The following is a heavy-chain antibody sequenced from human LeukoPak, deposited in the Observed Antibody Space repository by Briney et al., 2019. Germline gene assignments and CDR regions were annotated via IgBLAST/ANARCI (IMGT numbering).Heavy chain of an antibody. V-gene: IGHV4-59*01. D-gene: IGHD6-13*01. J-gene: IGHJ5*02. CDR3: ARFDSSGWSYWFDP. Sequence: PSETLSLTCTVSGGSISSYYWSWIRQPPGKGLEWIGYIYYSGSTNYNPSLKSRVTISIDTSKNQFSLELSSVTAADTAVYYCARFDSSGWSYWFDPWGQGTLVTVSS. CDR1: GGSISSYY. CDR2: IYYSGST.